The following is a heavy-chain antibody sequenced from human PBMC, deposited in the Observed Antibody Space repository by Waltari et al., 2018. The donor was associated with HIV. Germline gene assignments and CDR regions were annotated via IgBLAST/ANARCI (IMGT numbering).Heavy chain of an antibody. J-gene: IGHJ4*02. CDR2: VSSNGLT. V-gene: IGHV4-39*01. D-gene: IGHD4-17*01. CDR3: ATLRTVTGTIDY. Sequence: QLQLQESGPALVKPSETLSLTCTVSTGYISQNFYWGWVRQSPGTGLGWVGVVSSNGLTHDSPSLESRVTMSVDSSKNLFSLTLTSVTAADTALYFCATLRTVTGTIDYWGQGSLVTVSS. CDR1: TGYISQNFY.